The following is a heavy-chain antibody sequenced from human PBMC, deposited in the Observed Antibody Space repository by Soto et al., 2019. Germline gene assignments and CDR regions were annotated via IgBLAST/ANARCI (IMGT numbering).Heavy chain of an antibody. J-gene: IGHJ3*02. D-gene: IGHD2-15*01. CDR3: AQKGLGSLQTYCSGSGCHYAFDI. CDR1: GFTFSSYA. V-gene: IGHV3-23*01. CDR2: ISGGGDGA. Sequence: EVQLLESGGGLVQPGGSLRLSCAASGFTFSSYAMSWVRQAPGKGLEWVSTISGGGDGAYYADSVKGHFTISRDNSKNTLYLQMNSLRAEDTAIYYCAQKGLGSLQTYCSGSGCHYAFDIWGQGTMVTVSS.